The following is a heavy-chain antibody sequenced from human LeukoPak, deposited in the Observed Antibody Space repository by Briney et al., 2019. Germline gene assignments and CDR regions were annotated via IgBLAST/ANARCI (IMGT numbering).Heavy chain of an antibody. D-gene: IGHD3-10*01. V-gene: IGHV3-23*01. CDR2: IIENGGET. CDR3: ARAPVRGVIKHYYYGMDV. J-gene: IGHJ6*02. Sequence: GGSLRLSCAASGFTFNKFAMSWVRQAPGKGLEWVSGIIENGGETYYADSVKGRFTISRDNAKNSLYLQMNSLRAEDTAVYYCARAPVRGVIKHYYYGMDVWGQGTTVTVSS. CDR1: GFTFNKFA.